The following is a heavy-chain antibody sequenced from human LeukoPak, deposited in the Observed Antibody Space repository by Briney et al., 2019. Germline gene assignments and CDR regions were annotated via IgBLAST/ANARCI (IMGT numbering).Heavy chain of an antibody. J-gene: IGHJ6*02. CDR3: AKDMGRYSSGWPGGMDV. CDR1: GFTFDDYA. V-gene: IGHV3-9*01. CDR2: ISWNSGSI. D-gene: IGHD6-19*01. Sequence: PGRSLRLSCAASGFTFDDYAMHWVRQAPGKGLEWVSGISWNSGSIGYADSVKGRFTISRDNAKNSLYMQMNSLRAEDTALYYSAKDMGRYSSGWPGGMDVWGQGTTVTVPS.